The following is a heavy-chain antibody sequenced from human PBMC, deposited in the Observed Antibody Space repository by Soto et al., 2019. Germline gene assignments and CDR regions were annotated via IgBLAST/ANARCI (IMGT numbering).Heavy chain of an antibody. J-gene: IGHJ3*02. CDR2: ISYDGSNK. Sequence: QVQLVESGGGVVQPGRSLRLSCAASGFTFSSYGIHCVRQAPGKGLEWVAVISYDGSNKYYADSVYGRFTISRDNSKNTLYLQMNSLRAEDTAVYYCAKQVVHHTNAFDMWGQGTMVTVSS. CDR3: AKQVVHHTNAFDM. D-gene: IGHD2-2*01. CDR1: GFTFSSYG. V-gene: IGHV3-30*18.